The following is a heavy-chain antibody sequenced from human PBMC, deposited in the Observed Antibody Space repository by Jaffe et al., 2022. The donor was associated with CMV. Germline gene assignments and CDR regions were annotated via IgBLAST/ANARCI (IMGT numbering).Heavy chain of an antibody. CDR3: ARSAGSVVVAATDTWFDP. D-gene: IGHD2-15*01. Sequence: QVQLVQSGAEVKKPGASVKVSCKASGYTFTGYYMHWVRQAPGQGLEWMGWINPNSGGTNYAQKFQGWVTMTRDTSISTAYMELSRLRSDDTAVYYCARSAGSVVVAATDTWFDPWGQGTLVTVSS. J-gene: IGHJ5*02. V-gene: IGHV1-2*04. CDR2: INPNSGGT. CDR1: GYTFTGYY.